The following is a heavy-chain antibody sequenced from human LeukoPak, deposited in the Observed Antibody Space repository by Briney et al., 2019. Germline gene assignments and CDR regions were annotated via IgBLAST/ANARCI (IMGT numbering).Heavy chain of an antibody. V-gene: IGHV4-59*01. CDR3: AREGDSDYRDYPYYFDY. D-gene: IGHD4-17*01. CDR2: IYYSGST. Sequence: KPSETLSLTCTVSGGSISSYYWSWIRQPPGKGLEWIGYIYYSGSTNYNPSLKSRVTISVDTSKNQFSLKLSSVTAADTAVYYCAREGDSDYRDYPYYFDYWGQGTLVTVSS. CDR1: GGSISSYY. J-gene: IGHJ4*02.